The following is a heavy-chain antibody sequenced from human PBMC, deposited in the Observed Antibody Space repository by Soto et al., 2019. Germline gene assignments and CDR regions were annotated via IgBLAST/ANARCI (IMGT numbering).Heavy chain of an antibody. V-gene: IGHV1-69*01. D-gene: IGHD3-22*01. CDR2: IIPIFGTA. CDR1: GDTFSSYA. CDR3: ARGRRESSGYYAYFDY. J-gene: IGHJ4*02. Sequence: QVQLVQSGAEVKKPGSSVKVSCKASGDTFSSYAISWVRQAPGQGLEWMGGIIPIFGTANYAQKFQGRVTITADESTSTAYMELSSLRSEDTAVYYCARGRRESSGYYAYFDYWGQGTLVTVSS.